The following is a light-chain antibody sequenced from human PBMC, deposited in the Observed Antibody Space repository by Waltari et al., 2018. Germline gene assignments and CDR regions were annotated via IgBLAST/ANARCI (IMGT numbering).Light chain of an antibody. V-gene: IGKV1-5*03. CDR2: KAS. J-gene: IGKJ1*01. Sequence: DIQMTQSPSTLSASVGDRVTITCRASQSISSWLAWYQHKPGKAPKLLIYKASSLESGVPSRLSCRGSGTEFNLTISRLQPDDFATYYCQQYNSYSGTFGKGTKVEIK. CDR3: QQYNSYSGT. CDR1: QSISSW.